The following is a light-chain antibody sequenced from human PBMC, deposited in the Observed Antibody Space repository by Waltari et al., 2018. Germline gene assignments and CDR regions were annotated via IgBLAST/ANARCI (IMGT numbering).Light chain of an antibody. Sequence: DVQMTQSPSSLSASVGARVTITCRASHSISTYLNWYQQKPGKAPNVLIYAASSLHSGVPSRFSGSGSGTDFTLTISSLQPEDFGTYYCQQLKTYPLTFGGGTKVEIK. CDR1: HSISTY. CDR3: QQLKTYPLT. J-gene: IGKJ4*01. CDR2: AAS. V-gene: IGKV1-39*01.